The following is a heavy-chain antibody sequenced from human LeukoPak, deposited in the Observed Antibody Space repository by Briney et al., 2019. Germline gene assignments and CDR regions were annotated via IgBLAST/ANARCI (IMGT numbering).Heavy chain of an antibody. CDR2: MNPNVANT. V-gene: IGHV1-8*03. CDR3: ATSLFCSNGVCYTGGFYFDY. D-gene: IGHD2-8*01. CDR1: GYSFTSYD. Sequence: SRKVSCKASGYSFTSYDVTWVRQAPGQGLEWMGWMNPNVANTAYAQKFQGRVTITSDTSITTAYMELSSLRSEDTAVYYCATSLFCSNGVCYTGGFYFDYWGQGTLVTVPS. J-gene: IGHJ4*02.